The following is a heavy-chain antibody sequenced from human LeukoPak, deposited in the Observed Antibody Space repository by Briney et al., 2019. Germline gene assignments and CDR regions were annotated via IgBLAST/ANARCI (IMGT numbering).Heavy chain of an antibody. CDR3: VKNGEPHYYMDV. J-gene: IGHJ6*03. Sequence: GGSLRLSCAASGFTFTTYGMNWVRQAPGKGLEWVSAISGSGSHTYYADFVKGRLTTSRDSSKKILYPQINSLTAEDTAVYYCVKNGEPHYYMDVWGKGTRSPSP. CDR2: ISGSGSHT. V-gene: IGHV3-23*01. D-gene: IGHD1-14*01. CDR1: GFTFTTYG.